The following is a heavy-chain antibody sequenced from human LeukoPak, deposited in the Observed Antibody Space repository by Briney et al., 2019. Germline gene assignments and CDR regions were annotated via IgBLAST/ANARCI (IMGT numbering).Heavy chain of an antibody. V-gene: IGHV4-31*03. J-gene: IGHJ4*02. CDR1: GGSISSGGYY. CDR3: ARDPGAYYFDY. D-gene: IGHD3-10*01. CDR2: IYYSGST. Sequence: SATLSLTCTVSGGSISSGGYYWSWIRQRPGKGLEWIGYIYYSGSTYYNPSLKSRVTISVDTSKNQFSLKLSSVTAADTAVYYCARDPGAYYFDYWGQGTLVTVSS.